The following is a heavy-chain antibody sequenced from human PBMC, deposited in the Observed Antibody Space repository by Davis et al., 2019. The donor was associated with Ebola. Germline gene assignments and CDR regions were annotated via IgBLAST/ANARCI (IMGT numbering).Heavy chain of an antibody. D-gene: IGHD3-22*01. Sequence: PGGSLRLSCAGSGFTFSNYGMHWVRQAPGKGLEWVALIWYDGSNKYYGDSVKGRFTISRDNSKNTLYLQMDSLRAEDTAVYYCAKAEKNYYDSLDSWGQGTLVTVST. CDR3: AKAEKNYYDSLDS. CDR2: IWYDGSNK. J-gene: IGHJ4*02. CDR1: GFTFSNYG. V-gene: IGHV3-33*06.